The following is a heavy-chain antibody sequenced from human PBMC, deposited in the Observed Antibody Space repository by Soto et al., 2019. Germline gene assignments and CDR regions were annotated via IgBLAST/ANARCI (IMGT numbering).Heavy chain of an antibody. CDR2: INYRGTT. CDR3: VRHAHGVAAY. J-gene: IGHJ4*02. D-gene: IGHD2-15*01. V-gene: IGHV4-31*03. Sequence: QVQLQESGPGLVRPSQTLYLTCTVSGGSINSGDSYWNWIRQNPEKGLEWIGYINYRGTTFYNPPLKGRITISAATSGNLLSLKLNPVTAAATAVYYCVRHAHGVAAYWGQGTRVSVSS. CDR1: GGSINSGDSY.